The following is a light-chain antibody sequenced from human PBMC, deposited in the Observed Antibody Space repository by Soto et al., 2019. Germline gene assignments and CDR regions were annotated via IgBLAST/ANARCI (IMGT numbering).Light chain of an antibody. J-gene: IGKJ4*01. CDR3: QQYGNSPLT. V-gene: IGKV3-20*01. CDR1: QSVSGSY. Sequence: EIVLTQSPGTLSLSPRERATLSCRASQSVSGSYLAWYQHKPGQAPRVLLYGASTRATGIPDRFSGGGSGADFTLTISRLEPEDFAVYYCQQYGNSPLTFGGGTKVEIK. CDR2: GAS.